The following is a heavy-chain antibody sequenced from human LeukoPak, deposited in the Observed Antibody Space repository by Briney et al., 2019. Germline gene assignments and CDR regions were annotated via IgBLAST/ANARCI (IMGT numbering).Heavy chain of an antibody. D-gene: IGHD2-21*02. CDR3: ARDPGDSRWGMDV. V-gene: IGHV3-21*01. CDR1: AYTYRPYN. CDR2: ISSSDTY. J-gene: IGHJ6*02. Sequence: AGVLQRLPRAPSAYTYRPYNIKWVPEASKKGLEWVSSISSSDTYYGGAVKSRFTISRDDAKKSVYLQMNSMRAEDTAVYCGARDPGDSRWGMDVWGQGTTVTVAS.